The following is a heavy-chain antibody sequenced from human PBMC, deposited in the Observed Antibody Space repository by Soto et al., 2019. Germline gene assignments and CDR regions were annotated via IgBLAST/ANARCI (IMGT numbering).Heavy chain of an antibody. CDR1: GFSLSTSKLG. CDR2: IYWDDDK. J-gene: IGHJ1*01. CDR3: ARDNSGWTGFDH. Sequence: QITLKESGPTLVKSTQTLTLTCTFSGFSLSTSKLGVGWIRQPPGKALEWLALIYWDDDKRYSPSLKSRLTTTKDPSKHQVVLTMTTIDPVDTATYYCARDNSGWTGFDHWGQGTLVTVSS. D-gene: IGHD6-19*01. V-gene: IGHV2-5*02.